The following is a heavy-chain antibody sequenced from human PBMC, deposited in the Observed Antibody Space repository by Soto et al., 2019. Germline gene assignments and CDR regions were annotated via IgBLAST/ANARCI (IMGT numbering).Heavy chain of an antibody. Sequence: QVQLVQSGAEVQRPGSSVKVSCKASGGTFSSYAISWVRQAPGQGLEWMGGINPIFGTPHYAQKYQGRVTFTADTFTNTAYIELTRLTSDDTAVYFCAREGRHFDYWGQGTLVTVSS. V-gene: IGHV1-69*06. CDR1: GGTFSSYA. J-gene: IGHJ4*02. CDR2: INPIFGTP. CDR3: AREGRHFDY.